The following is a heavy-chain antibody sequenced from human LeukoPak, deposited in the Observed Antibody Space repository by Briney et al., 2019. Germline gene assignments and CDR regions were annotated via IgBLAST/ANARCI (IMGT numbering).Heavy chain of an antibody. J-gene: IGHJ4*02. V-gene: IGHV4-4*07. CDR3: ARDTYYYDSSGYSFFDY. Sequence: SETLSLTCTVSGGSISSYYWSWIRQPAGKGLEWIGRIYTSGSTNYNPSLKSRVTMSVDTSKNQFSLKLSSVTAADTAVYYCARDTYYYDSSGYSFFDYWGQGTLVTVSS. D-gene: IGHD3-22*01. CDR1: GGSISSYY. CDR2: IYTSGST.